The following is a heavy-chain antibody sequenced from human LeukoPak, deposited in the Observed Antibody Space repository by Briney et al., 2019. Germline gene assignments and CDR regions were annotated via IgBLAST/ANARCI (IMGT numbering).Heavy chain of an antibody. CDR2: IYTSGST. CDR1: GGSISSGSYY. D-gene: IGHD3-22*01. V-gene: IGHV4-61*02. J-gene: IGHJ6*03. Sequence: SQTLSLTCTVSGGSISSGSYYWSWIRQPAGKGLEWIGRIYTSGSTNYNPSLKSRVTISVDTSKNQFSLKLSSVTAADTAVYYSARQGNYYDSSGYYYSYYYYYMDVWGKGTTVTVSS. CDR3: ARQGNYYDSSGYYYSYYYYYMDV.